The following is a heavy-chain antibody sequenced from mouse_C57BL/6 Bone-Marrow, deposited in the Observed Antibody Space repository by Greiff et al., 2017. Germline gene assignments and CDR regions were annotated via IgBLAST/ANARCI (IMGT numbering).Heavy chain of an antibody. CDR3: ASYYYSSSRYWYFDV. D-gene: IGHD1-1*01. J-gene: IGHJ1*03. V-gene: IGHV1-72*01. CDR1: GYTFTSYW. CDR2: IDPNSGGT. Sequence: QVQLQQSGAELVKPGASVTLSCKASGYTFTSYWMHWLKQRAGRGLEWIGRIDPNSGGTKYNEKFKSKATLTVDKPSSTAYMQLSSLTSEDSAVYYCASYYYSSSRYWYFDVWGTGTTVTVSS.